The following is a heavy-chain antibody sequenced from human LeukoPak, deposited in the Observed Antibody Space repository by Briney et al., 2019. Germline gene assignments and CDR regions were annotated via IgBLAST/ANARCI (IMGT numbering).Heavy chain of an antibody. CDR1: GYSISSGYY. J-gene: IGHJ6*04. Sequence: PSETLSLTCAVSGYSISSGYYWGWIRQPPGKGLEWIGSIYHSGSTYYNPSLKSRVTISVDTSKNQFSLKLSSVTAADTAVYYCARAKVDTAMASYYYYGMDVWGKGTTVAVSS. V-gene: IGHV4-38-2*01. CDR2: IYHSGST. CDR3: ARAKVDTAMASYYYYGMDV. D-gene: IGHD5-18*01.